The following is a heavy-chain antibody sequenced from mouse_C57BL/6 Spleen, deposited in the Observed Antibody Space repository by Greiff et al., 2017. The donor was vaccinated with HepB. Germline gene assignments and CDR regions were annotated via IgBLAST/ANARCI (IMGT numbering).Heavy chain of an antibody. CDR1: GYTFTSYW. V-gene: IGHV1-55*01. J-gene: IGHJ1*03. CDR3: ARSVTTTVPWYFDV. D-gene: IGHD1-1*01. CDR2: IYPGSGST. Sequence: QVQLQQPGAELVKPGASVKMSCKASGYTFTSYWITWVKQRPGQGLEWIGDIYPGSGSTNYNEKFKSKATLTVDTSSSTAYMQLSSLTSEDSAVYYCARSVTTTVPWYFDVWGTGTTVTVSS.